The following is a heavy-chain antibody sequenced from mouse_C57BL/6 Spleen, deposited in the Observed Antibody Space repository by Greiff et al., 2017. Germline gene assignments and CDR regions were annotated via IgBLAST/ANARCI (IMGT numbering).Heavy chain of an antibody. V-gene: IGHV1-15*01. D-gene: IGHD1-1*01. J-gene: IGHJ4*01. Sequence: PMQQSGAELVRPGASVTLSCKASGYPFTDYEMHWVKQTPVHGLEWIGAIDPATGGTAYNQKFKGKAILTADKSSSTAYMELRILTSEDSAVYYCTRRDYGSENAMDYWGQGTSVTVSS. CDR1: GYPFTDYE. CDR2: IDPATGGT. CDR3: TRRDYGSENAMDY.